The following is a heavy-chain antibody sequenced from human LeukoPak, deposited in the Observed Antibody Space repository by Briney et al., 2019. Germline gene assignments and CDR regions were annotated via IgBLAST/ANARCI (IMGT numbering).Heavy chain of an antibody. J-gene: IGHJ4*02. Sequence: ASVKVSCKASGYTFTSYGISWVRQAPGQGLEWMGWISTYKNNTNYAQKLQGRVTMTTDTSTSTTYMELRSLRSDDTAVYYCARDPGSYRSDYWGQGTLVTVSS. D-gene: IGHD3-16*02. V-gene: IGHV1-18*01. CDR2: ISTYKNNT. CDR3: ARDPGSYRSDY. CDR1: GYTFTSYG.